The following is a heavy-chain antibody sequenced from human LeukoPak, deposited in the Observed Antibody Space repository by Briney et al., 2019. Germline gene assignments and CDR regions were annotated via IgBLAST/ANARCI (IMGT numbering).Heavy chain of an antibody. CDR1: GYTFTSYY. Sequence: GASVKVSCKASGYTFTSYYMHWVRQAPGQGLEWMGIINPSGGSTSYAQKFQGRVTMTRDMSTSTVYMELSSLRSEDTAVYYCARGLSYDSSGYYYDSKYCFDYWGQGTLVTVSS. CDR2: INPSGGST. CDR3: ARGLSYDSSGYYYDSKYCFDY. J-gene: IGHJ4*02. D-gene: IGHD3-22*01. V-gene: IGHV1-46*01.